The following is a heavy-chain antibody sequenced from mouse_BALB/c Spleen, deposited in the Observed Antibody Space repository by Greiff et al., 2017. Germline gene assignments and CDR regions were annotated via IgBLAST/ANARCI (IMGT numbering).Heavy chain of an antibody. J-gene: IGHJ3*01. CDR1: GYSITSDYA. CDR3: ARDYGSSYGFAD. CDR2: ISYSGST. V-gene: IGHV3-2*02. Sequence: EVQLQESGPGLVKPSQSLSLTCTVTGYSITSDYAWNWIRQFPGNKLGWMGYISYSGSTSYNPSLKSRISITRDTSKNQFFLQLNSVTTEDTATYYCARDYGSSYGFADWGQGTLVTVSA. D-gene: IGHD1-1*01.